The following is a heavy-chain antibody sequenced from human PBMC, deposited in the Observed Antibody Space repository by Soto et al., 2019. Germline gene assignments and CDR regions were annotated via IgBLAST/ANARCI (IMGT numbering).Heavy chain of an antibody. V-gene: IGHV3-23*01. CDR3: AKAQWKGDSGYDPRFLFDY. CDR2: ISGSGGST. D-gene: IGHD5-12*01. Sequence: GGSLRLSCAASGFTFSSYAMSWVRQAPGKGLEWVSAISGSGGSTYYADSVKGRFTISRDNSKNTLYLQMNSLRAEDTAVYYCAKAQWKGDSGYDPRFLFDYWGQGTLVTVSS. J-gene: IGHJ4*02. CDR1: GFTFSSYA.